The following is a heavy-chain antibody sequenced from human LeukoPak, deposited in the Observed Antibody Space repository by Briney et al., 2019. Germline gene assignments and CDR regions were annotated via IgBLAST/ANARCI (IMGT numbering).Heavy chain of an antibody. Sequence: RASVRVSCKASGYAFNIYDINWVRQATGQGLEWMGWMNPDSGNTGFAQKFQGRVTMTRNTSITTAYMELSSLRFEDTAVYYCAVHLPGDYLDRWGQGTLVTVFS. CDR2: MNPDSGNT. CDR3: AVHLPGDYLDR. CDR1: GYAFNIYD. J-gene: IGHJ4*02. V-gene: IGHV1-8*01.